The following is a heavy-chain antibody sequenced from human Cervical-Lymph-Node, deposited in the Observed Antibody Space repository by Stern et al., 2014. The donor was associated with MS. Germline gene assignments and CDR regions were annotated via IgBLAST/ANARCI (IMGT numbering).Heavy chain of an antibody. D-gene: IGHD1-26*01. J-gene: IGHJ5*02. CDR1: GFSLTTSGVG. Sequence: ESGPTLVKPTQTLTLTCDFSGFSLTTSGVGVGWIRQPPGKALEWLAHLYWDDEKRYSPSLKNRLSIITDTAKNQVVLTMTNMDPVDTGTYYCAHRSTSVAGAWASWGQGILVVVSS. CDR3: AHRSTSVAGAWAS. CDR2: LYWDDEK. V-gene: IGHV2-5*02.